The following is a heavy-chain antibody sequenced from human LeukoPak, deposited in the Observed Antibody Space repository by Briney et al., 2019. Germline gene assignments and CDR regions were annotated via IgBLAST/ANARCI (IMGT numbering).Heavy chain of an antibody. CDR2: INHSGST. V-gene: IGHV4-34*01. J-gene: IGHJ4*02. CDR3: ARVESGSYRYFDY. CDR1: GGSFSGYY. D-gene: IGHD1-26*01. Sequence: SETLSLTCAVYGGSFSGYYWSWIRQPPGKELEWIGDINHSGSTNYNPSLKSRVTISVDTSKNQFSLKLSSVTAADTAVYYCARVESGSYRYFDYWGQGTLVTVSS.